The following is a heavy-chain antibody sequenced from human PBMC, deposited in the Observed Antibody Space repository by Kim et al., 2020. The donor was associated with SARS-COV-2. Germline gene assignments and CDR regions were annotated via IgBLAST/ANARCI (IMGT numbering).Heavy chain of an antibody. V-gene: IGHV3-30*04. J-gene: IGHJ4*02. D-gene: IGHD1-26*01. CDR3: ARDPNSGSYDY. CDR2: KSYDGSNK. Sequence: GGSLRLSCAASGFTFSSYAMHWVRQAPGKGLEWVAVKSYDGSNKYYADSVKGRFTISRDNSKNTLYLQMNSLRAEDTAVYYCARDPNSGSYDYWGQGTLVTVSS. CDR1: GFTFSSYA.